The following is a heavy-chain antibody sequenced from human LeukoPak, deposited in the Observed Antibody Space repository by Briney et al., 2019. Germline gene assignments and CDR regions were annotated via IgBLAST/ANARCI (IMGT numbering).Heavy chain of an antibody. CDR2: INLNSGGT. CDR3: ARWEAAGTVSPFDY. V-gene: IGHV1-2*02. J-gene: IGHJ4*02. CDR1: GYTFTGYY. Sequence: ASVKVSCKASGYTFTGYYMHWVRQAPGQGLEWMGWINLNSGGTNYAQKIQGRVTMTRDTSISTAYMELSRLRSDDTAVYYCARWEAAGTVSPFDYWGQGTLVTVSS. D-gene: IGHD6-13*01.